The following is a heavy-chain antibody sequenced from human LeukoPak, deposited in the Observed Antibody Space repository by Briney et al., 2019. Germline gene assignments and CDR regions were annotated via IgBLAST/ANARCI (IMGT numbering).Heavy chain of an antibody. CDR1: GLTFSGYS. J-gene: IGHJ4*02. V-gene: IGHV3-21*01. D-gene: IGHD3-22*01. CDR2: ISSSSSYI. CDR3: ASGGIYDSSGYYPDYFDY. Sequence: GGSLRLSCAASGLTFSGYSMNWVRQAPGKGLEWVSSISSSSSYIYYADSVKGRFTISRDNAKNSLHLQMNSLRAEDTAVYYCASGGIYDSSGYYPDYFDYWGQGTLVTVSS.